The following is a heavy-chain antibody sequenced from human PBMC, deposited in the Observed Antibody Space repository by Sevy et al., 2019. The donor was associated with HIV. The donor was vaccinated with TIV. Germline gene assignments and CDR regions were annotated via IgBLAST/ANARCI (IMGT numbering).Heavy chain of an antibody. CDR2: ISFDGTYK. V-gene: IGHV3-30*03. D-gene: IGHD5-12*01. J-gene: IGHJ4*02. CDR1: GFTFRSHG. CDR3: ARDSGYSVNWYPAY. Sequence: GGSLRLSCAASGFTFRSHGMHWVRQAPGKGLEWVAVISFDGTYKSYGDSVKGRFTISRDDFKITLYLQMDSLRPEDTAIYYCARDSGYSVNWYPAYWGQGTLVTVSS.